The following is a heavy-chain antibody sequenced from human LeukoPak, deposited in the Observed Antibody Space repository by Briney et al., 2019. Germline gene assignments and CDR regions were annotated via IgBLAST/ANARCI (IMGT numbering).Heavy chain of an antibody. CDR3: ARAAIISGSYLAVWFDP. CDR1: GYSFTSYW. CDR2: IYPGDSDT. D-gene: IGHD1-26*01. V-gene: IGHV5-51*01. Sequence: GESLKISCKGSGYSFTSYWIGWVRQMPGKGLEWMGIIYPGDSDTRYSPSFQGQVTISADKSISTAYLQWSSLKASDTAMYYCARAAIISGSYLAVWFDPWGQGTLVTVSS. J-gene: IGHJ5*02.